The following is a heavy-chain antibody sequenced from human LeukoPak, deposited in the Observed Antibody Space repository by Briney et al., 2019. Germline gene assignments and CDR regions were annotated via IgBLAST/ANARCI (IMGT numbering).Heavy chain of an antibody. Sequence: KPSETLSLTCAVSGVSLNGYYWGWIRQTPGKGLEWIGEINHSGRTNYNPSLKSRVTISADTSKNQFSLKLSSVTAADTAVYFCARDDDIGFGESYFDYWGQGTLVTVSS. CDR1: GVSLNGYY. D-gene: IGHD3-10*01. CDR3: ARDDDIGFGESYFDY. V-gene: IGHV4-34*01. CDR2: INHSGRT. J-gene: IGHJ4*02.